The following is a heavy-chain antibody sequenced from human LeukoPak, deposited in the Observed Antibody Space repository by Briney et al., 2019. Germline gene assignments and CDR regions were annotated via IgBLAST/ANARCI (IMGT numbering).Heavy chain of an antibody. D-gene: IGHD2-15*01. CDR1: GGSFNDNY. CDR3: ASLGYSSGWLDS. V-gene: IGHV4-59*01. Sequence: SETLSLTCDASGGSFNDNYWNWIRHLPGKGLEWIGYVYHNGHNDYQSSLKCRVTISVDTSTHQFSLKMISVTAADTAVYYCASLGYSSGWLDSWGHGSLVIASS. CDR2: VYHNGHN. J-gene: IGHJ5*01.